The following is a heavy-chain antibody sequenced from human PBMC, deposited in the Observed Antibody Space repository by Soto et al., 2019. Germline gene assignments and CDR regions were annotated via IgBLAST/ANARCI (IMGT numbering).Heavy chain of an antibody. CDR3: ARRGVSGPVDY. J-gene: IGHJ4*02. D-gene: IGHD3-10*01. CDR1: GYTFTSYA. CDR2: INAGNGNT. Sequence: GASVKVSCKASGYTFTSYAMHWVRQAPGQRLEWMGRINAGNGNTKYSQKFQGRVTISVDMSKNNFSLKLSSVTAADTAVYYCARRGVSGPVDYWGQGTLVTVSS. V-gene: IGHV1-3*01.